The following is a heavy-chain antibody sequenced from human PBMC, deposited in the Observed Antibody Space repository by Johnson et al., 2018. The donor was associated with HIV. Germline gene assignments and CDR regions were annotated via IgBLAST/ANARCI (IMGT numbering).Heavy chain of an antibody. CDR1: GFTFDDYD. J-gene: IGHJ3*02. CDR2: ISSSGSTI. V-gene: IGHV3-11*04. Sequence: QVQLVESGGGVVRPGGSLRLSCAASGFTFDDYDMSWVRQAPGKGLEWVSYISSSGSTIYYADSVKGRFTISRDNAKNSLYLQMDSLRAEDTAVYYCARDLVATMNQPASDACDIWGQGTMVTVSS. D-gene: IGHD5-12*01. CDR3: ARDLVATMNQPASDACDI.